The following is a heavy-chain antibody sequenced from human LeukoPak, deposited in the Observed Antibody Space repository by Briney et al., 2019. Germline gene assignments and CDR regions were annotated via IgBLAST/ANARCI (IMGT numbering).Heavy chain of an antibody. CDR1: GYTFTGYY. Sequence: VASVKVSRKASGYTFTGYYMHWVRQAPGQGLEWMGWINPNSGGTNYAQKFQGRVTMTRDTSISTAYMELSRLRSDDTAVYYYARETVLPAMVSYFDYWGQGTLVTVSS. CDR2: INPNSGGT. D-gene: IGHD5-18*01. V-gene: IGHV1-2*02. J-gene: IGHJ4*02. CDR3: ARETVLPAMVSYFDY.